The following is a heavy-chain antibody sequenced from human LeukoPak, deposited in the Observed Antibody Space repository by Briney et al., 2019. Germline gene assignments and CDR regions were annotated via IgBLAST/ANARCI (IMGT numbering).Heavy chain of an antibody. J-gene: IGHJ4*02. CDR1: GYTFTIYG. CDR2: ISAYNGNT. V-gene: IGHV1-18*01. D-gene: IGHD3-22*01. Sequence: GASVKVSCKASGYTFTIYGISWVRQAPGQGLEWMGWISAYNGNTNYAQKLQGRVTMTTDTSTSTAYMELRSLRSDDTAVYYCARGAEYYYDSSGYPYWGQGTLVTVSS. CDR3: ARGAEYYYDSSGYPY.